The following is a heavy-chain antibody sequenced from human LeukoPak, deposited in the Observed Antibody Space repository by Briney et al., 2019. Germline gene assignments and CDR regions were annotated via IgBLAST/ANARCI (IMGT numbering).Heavy chain of an antibody. J-gene: IGHJ4*02. V-gene: IGHV7-4-1*02. D-gene: IGHD6-6*01. CDR1: GYTFTSYV. CDR3: ARDQGYSSSVSIDY. CDR2: INTNTGNP. Sequence: ASVKVSCKASGYTFTSYVMNWVRQAPGQGLEWMGWINTNTGNPTYAQDITGRFVFSLDTSVSTAYLQISSLKAEDTAVYYCARDQGYSSSVSIDYWGQGTLVTVSS.